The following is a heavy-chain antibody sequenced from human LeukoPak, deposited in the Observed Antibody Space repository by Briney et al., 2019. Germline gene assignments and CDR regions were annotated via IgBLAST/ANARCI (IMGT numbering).Heavy chain of an antibody. Sequence: GGSLRLSCVASGFSFTSYWMSWVRQAPGKGLEFVANINQDAGTTNYVDSVKGRFTISRDNAKNSLYLQMNSLRAEDTAVYYCARDCSGGSCYDATLYGYWGQGTLVTVSS. CDR1: GFSFTSYW. CDR3: ARDCSGGSCYDATLYGY. J-gene: IGHJ4*02. D-gene: IGHD2-15*01. V-gene: IGHV3-7*01. CDR2: INQDAGTT.